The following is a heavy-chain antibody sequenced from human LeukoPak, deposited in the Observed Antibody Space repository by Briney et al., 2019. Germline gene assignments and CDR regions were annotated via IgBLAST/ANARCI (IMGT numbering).Heavy chain of an antibody. J-gene: IGHJ3*02. Sequence: SVKVSCKASGGTFSSYAISWVRQAPGQGLEWMGRIIPIFGTANYAQKFQGRVTITTDESTSTAYMELSSLRSEDTAVYYCARDGDSSGAFDIWGQGTMVTVSS. CDR3: ARDGDSSGAFDI. CDR1: GGTFSSYA. CDR2: IIPIFGTA. V-gene: IGHV1-69*05.